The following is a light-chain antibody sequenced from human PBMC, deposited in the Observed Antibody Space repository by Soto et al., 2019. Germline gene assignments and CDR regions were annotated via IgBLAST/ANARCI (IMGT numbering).Light chain of an antibody. V-gene: IGLV2-14*01. Sequence: QSALTQPASVSGSPGQSITISCTGTSSDVGGYNYVSWYQQHPGKAPKLMIYDVSNRPSGVSNRLSGSKSGNTASLTISGLQAEDEADYYCSSYTSSSTYVFGTGTKGTVL. CDR2: DVS. J-gene: IGLJ1*01. CDR1: SSDVGGYNY. CDR3: SSYTSSSTYV.